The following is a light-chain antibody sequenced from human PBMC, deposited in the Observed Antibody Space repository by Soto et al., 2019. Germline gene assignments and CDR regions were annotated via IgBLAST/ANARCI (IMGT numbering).Light chain of an antibody. CDR2: GAS. CDR3: QQYGSSPFT. V-gene: IGKV3-20*01. Sequence: EIVLTQSPGTLSLSPGERATLSCRASQSVSSSSLAWYQQKPGQAPRLLIYGASSRATGIPDRFSGSGSGTDFTLTISRLEPEDFEVYYCQQYGSSPFTFGRGTKVEIX. J-gene: IGKJ4*01. CDR1: QSVSSSS.